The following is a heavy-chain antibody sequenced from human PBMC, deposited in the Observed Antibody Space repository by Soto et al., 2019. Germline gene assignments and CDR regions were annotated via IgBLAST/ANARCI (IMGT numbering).Heavy chain of an antibody. CDR1: GFSLSNYA. V-gene: IGHV3-23*01. CDR2: VSGSGGST. CDR3: AKQRPGVAVAAAFDI. Sequence: GGSLRLSCAASGFSLSNYAMNWVRQAPGKGLEWVSGVSGSGGSTYYAGSVKGRFTISRDNSKNTLYLQMNSLRAEDTAVYYCAKQRPGVAVAAAFDIWGQGTMVTVSS. D-gene: IGHD6-19*01. J-gene: IGHJ3*02.